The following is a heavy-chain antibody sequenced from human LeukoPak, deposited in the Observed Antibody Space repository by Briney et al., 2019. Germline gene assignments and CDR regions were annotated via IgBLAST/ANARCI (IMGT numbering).Heavy chain of an antibody. D-gene: IGHD5-24*01. CDR2: ISWNSGSI. CDR1: GFTFDDYA. V-gene: IGHV3-9*01. Sequence: HPGRSLRLSCAASGFTFDDYAIHWVRHAPGKGLEWVSGISWNSGSIAYAGSVKGRFTISRDNAKNSLYLEMNSLRAEDTALYYCVKTPRRDGYNFYDCWGQGTLVTVSS. J-gene: IGHJ4*02. CDR3: VKTPRRDGYNFYDC.